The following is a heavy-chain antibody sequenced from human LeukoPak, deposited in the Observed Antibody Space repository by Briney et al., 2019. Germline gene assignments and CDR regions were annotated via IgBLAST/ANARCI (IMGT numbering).Heavy chain of an antibody. V-gene: IGHV3-21*01. J-gene: IGHJ4*02. Sequence: RGSLRLSCAASGFTFSSYSMNWVRQAPGKGLEWVSSISSSSSYIYYADSVKGRFTISRDNAKNSLYLQMNSLRAEDTAVYYCASLNRDYDILTGYLICTPFDYWGQGTLVTVSS. CDR3: ASLNRDYDILTGYLICTPFDY. CDR1: GFTFSSYS. D-gene: IGHD3-9*01. CDR2: ISSSSSYI.